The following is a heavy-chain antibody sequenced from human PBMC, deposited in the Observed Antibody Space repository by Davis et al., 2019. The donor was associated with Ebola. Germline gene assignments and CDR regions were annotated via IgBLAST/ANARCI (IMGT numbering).Heavy chain of an antibody. D-gene: IGHD3-3*01. CDR3: ARSYDFWSGYYTSIWGFSSMDV. CDR2: IYYSGST. J-gene: IGHJ6*03. V-gene: IGHV4-59*01. CDR1: GGSISSYY. Sequence: PSETLSLTCTVSGGSISSYYWSWIRQPPGKGLEWIGYIYYSGSTNYNPSLKSRVTISVDTSKNQFSLKLSSVTAADTAVYYCARSYDFWSGYYTSIWGFSSMDVWGKGTTVTVSS.